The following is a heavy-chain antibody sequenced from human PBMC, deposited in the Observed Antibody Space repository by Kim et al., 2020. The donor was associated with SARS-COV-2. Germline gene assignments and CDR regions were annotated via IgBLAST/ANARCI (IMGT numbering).Heavy chain of an antibody. CDR3: ARGTGVVTTYFDY. J-gene: IGHJ4*02. Sequence: YNPSLKSRVTISVDTSKNQFSLKLSSVTAADTAVYYCARGTGVVTTYFDYWGQGTLVTVSS. V-gene: IGHV4-34*01. D-gene: IGHD2-21*02.